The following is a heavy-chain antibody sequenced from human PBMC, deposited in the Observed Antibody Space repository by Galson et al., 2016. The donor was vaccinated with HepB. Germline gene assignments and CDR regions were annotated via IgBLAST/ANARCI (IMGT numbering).Heavy chain of an antibody. CDR3: AMSGTSAVHYGSGRWFDP. Sequence: QSGAEVKKPGESLKISCKGSGYSFTSYWIGWLRQMPGKGLEWMGIIYPGDSETRYSPSFHGQVTMSVDKSITTAYLQWSSLKASDTARYFCAMSGTSAVHYGSGRWFDPWGQGTLVIVSA. CDR2: IYPGDSET. J-gene: IGHJ5*02. CDR1: GYSFTSYW. V-gene: IGHV5-51*01. D-gene: IGHD3-10*01.